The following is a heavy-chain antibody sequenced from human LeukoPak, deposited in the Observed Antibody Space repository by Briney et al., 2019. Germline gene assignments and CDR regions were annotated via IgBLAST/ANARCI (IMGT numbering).Heavy chain of an antibody. CDR3: AKDAYSGFSSSYNMDS. V-gene: IGHV1-2*02. CDR1: GYTVTGHY. CDR2: LNPNSGGT. D-gene: IGHD5-18*01. Sequence: ASVKVSCKASGYTVTGHYLHWVRQAPGQGLEWMGWLNPNSGGTNYAQKFQGRVTMTRDTSINTAYMELNSLTPDDTAMYYCAKDAYSGFSSSYNMDSWGQGTLVTVSS. J-gene: IGHJ4*02.